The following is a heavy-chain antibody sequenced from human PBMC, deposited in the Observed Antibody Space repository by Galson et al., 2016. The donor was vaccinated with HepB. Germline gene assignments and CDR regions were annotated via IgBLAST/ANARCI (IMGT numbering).Heavy chain of an antibody. CDR1: GFSFSDSG. J-gene: IGHJ6*02. V-gene: IGHV3-21*05. CDR3: AREIGYVRFGYHYGMDG. D-gene: IGHD3-10*01. CDR2: ISDTSGHI. Sequence: SLRLSCAASGFSFSDSGMSWVRQAPGRGLEWLSYISDTSGHIYYIDSVRGRFTISRDNAKNSLYLHMNSLRAEDTAMYYCAREIGYVRFGYHYGMDGWGQGTTVTVSS.